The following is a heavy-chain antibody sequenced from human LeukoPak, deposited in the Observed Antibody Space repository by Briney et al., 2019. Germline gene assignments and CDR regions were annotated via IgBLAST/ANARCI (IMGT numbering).Heavy chain of an antibody. Sequence: PGGSLRLSCAASGFTFSTYGMNWVRQAPGKGLEWVSSISSRSDSIHYADALRGRFTVSRDNSKNSLFLQMNSVTAEDTAVYYCASGVQHRADGDCYSIYWGQGTLVTVSP. CDR3: ASGVQHRADGDCYSIY. V-gene: IGHV3-21*01. D-gene: IGHD2-21*01. CDR1: GFTFSTYG. CDR2: ISSRSDSI. J-gene: IGHJ4*02.